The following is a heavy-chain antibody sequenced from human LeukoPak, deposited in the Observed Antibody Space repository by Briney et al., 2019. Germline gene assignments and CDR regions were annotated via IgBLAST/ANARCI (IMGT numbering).Heavy chain of an antibody. J-gene: IGHJ5*02. V-gene: IGHV4-59*08. D-gene: IGHD4-17*01. CDR3: ARSGGFWVAYGDYVLRFDP. CDR1: GGSFSGYY. Sequence: SETLSLTCAVYGGSFSGYYWSWIRQPPGKGLEWIGYIYYSGSTNHNPSLKSRVTISVDTSKNQFSLKLSSVTAADTAVYYCARSGGFWVAYGDYVLRFDPWGQGTLVTVSS. CDR2: IYYSGST.